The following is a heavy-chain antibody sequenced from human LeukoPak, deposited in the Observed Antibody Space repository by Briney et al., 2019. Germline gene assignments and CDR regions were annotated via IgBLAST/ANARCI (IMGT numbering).Heavy chain of an antibody. D-gene: IGHD3-22*01. CDR3: ARHIDHYYDSSGYYWFDY. CDR1: GYRFTSYW. CDR2: IYPGDSDT. Sequence: GESLKVSCKGSGYRFTSYWIGWVRQMPGKGLEWMGIIYPGDSDTRYSPSFQGQVTISADKSIGTAYLQWSSLKASDTAMYYCARHIDHYYDSSGYYWFDYWGQGTLVTVSS. V-gene: IGHV5-51*01. J-gene: IGHJ4*02.